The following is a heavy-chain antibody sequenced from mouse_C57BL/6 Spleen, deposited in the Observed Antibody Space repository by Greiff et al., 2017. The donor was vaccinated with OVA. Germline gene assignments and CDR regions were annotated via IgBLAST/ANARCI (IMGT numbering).Heavy chain of an antibody. CDR1: GYAFSSSW. CDR3: ARDYGSSYGYAMDY. CDR2: IYPGDGDT. Sequence: VQLQQSGPELVKPGASVKISCKASGYAFSSSWMNWVKQRPGKGLEWIGRIYPGDGDTNYNGKFKGKATLTADKSSSTAYMQLSSLTSEDSAVYVCARDYGSSYGYAMDYWGQGTSVTVSS. V-gene: IGHV1-82*01. D-gene: IGHD1-1*01. J-gene: IGHJ4*01.